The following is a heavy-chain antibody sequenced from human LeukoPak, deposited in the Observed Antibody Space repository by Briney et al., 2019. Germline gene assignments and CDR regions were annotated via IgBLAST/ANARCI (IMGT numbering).Heavy chain of an antibody. D-gene: IGHD3/OR15-3a*01. CDR3: ARDSGFSGTQRGEY. V-gene: IGHV3-30*04. CDR2: ISYDGSNK. Sequence: GGSLRLSCAASGFTFSSYEMHWVRQAPGKGLEWVAVISYDGSNKYYADSVKGRFTISRDNSKNTLYLQMNSLRAEDTAVYYCARDSGFSGTQRGEYWGQGTLVTVSS. J-gene: IGHJ4*02. CDR1: GFTFSSYE.